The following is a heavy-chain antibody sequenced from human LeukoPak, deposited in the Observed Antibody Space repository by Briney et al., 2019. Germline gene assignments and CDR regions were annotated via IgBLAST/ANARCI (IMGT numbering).Heavy chain of an antibody. Sequence: PSETLSLTCTVSGGSISSYYWSWIRQPAGKGLEWIGRIYTSGSTNYNPSLKSRVTISVDTSKNQFSLKLSSVTAADTAVYYCARGKRDCSGGSCYIVREPLFDYWGQGTLVTVSS. V-gene: IGHV4-4*07. CDR3: ARGKRDCSGGSCYIVREPLFDY. J-gene: IGHJ4*02. CDR1: GGSISSYY. CDR2: IYTSGST. D-gene: IGHD2-15*01.